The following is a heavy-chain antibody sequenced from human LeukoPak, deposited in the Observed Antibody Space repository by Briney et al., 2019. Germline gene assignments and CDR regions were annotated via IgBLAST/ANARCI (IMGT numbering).Heavy chain of an antibody. CDR1: GGSISSYY. CDR2: IYYSGST. D-gene: IGHD3-22*01. J-gene: IGHJ3*02. Sequence: SETLSLTCTVSGGSISSYYWSWIRQPPGKGLEWIGYIYYSGSTNYNPSLKSRVTISVDTSKNQFSLKLSSVTAADTAVYYCARDRLYQMVMETFDIWGQGTMVTVSS. CDR3: ARDRLYQMVMETFDI. V-gene: IGHV4-59*12.